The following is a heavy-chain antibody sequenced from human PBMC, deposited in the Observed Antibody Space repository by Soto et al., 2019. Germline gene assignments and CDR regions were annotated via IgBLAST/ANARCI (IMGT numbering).Heavy chain of an antibody. CDR2: ISHDGSKT. CDR3: EKDHRGMLTAASDY. Sequence: QVQLVESGGGVVQPGRSLRLSCEASGFTFSFYGMHWVRQAPGKGLEWVALISHDGSKTNSADYVKGRFTISRDNSKNTLYLQMTGLRDEDTAVYYIEKDHRGMLTAASDYWGQRSLVTVSS. V-gene: IGHV3-30*18. D-gene: IGHD3-16*01. J-gene: IGHJ4*02. CDR1: GFTFSFYG.